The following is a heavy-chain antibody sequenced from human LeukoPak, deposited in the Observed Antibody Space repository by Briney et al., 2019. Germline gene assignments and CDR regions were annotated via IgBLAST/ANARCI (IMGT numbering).Heavy chain of an antibody. CDR3: ARGVIAAGGNDCDY. CDR1: GDSISYFY. CDR2: MSSSGNN. J-gene: IGHJ4*02. V-gene: IGHV4-4*07. Sequence: SETLSLTCSVSGDSISYFYWSWIRQAAGKGLEWIGRMSSSGNNDYNASLKSRVTMSVDTSKNQLSLKVISVTAADTAVYYCARGVIAAGGNDCDYWGQGTLVTVSS. D-gene: IGHD6-13*01.